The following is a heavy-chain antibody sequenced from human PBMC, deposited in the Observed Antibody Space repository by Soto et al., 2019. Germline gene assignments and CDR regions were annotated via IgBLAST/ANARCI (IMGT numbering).Heavy chain of an antibody. V-gene: IGHV3-23*01. CDR2: LPGRGDTT. CDR3: AKGTIGTSGLDY. CDR1: GFTFATYA. D-gene: IGHD4-4*01. Sequence: GGSLRLSCAASGFTFATYAMHWVRQAPGKGLEWVSSLPGRGDTTYSVDSVRGRLTISRDNSKNTMYLQMNSLRAEDTAVYYCAKGTIGTSGLDYWGQGTLVTVSS. J-gene: IGHJ4*02.